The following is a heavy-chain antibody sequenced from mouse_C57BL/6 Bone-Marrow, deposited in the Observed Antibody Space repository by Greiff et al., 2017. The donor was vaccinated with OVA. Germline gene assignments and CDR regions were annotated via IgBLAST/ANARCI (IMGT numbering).Heavy chain of an antibody. CDR2: LYWDDDK. CDR3: ARGGPLLASYYLAY. V-gene: IGHV8-12*01. Sequence: ESGPGILQSSQTLSLTCSFSGFSLSTSGMGVSWIRQPSGKGLEWLAHLYWDDDKRYNPSLKSRPTISKDTSRNQVFLKITRVDTADTATYYGARGGPLLASYYLAYWGQGTTLTVSS. J-gene: IGHJ2*01. D-gene: IGHD6-1*01. CDR1: GFSLSTSGMG.